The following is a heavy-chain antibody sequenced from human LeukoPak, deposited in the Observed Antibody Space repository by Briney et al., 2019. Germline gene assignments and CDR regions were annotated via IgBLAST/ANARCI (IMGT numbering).Heavy chain of an antibody. CDR3: ARPRSSWKYYFDY. D-gene: IGHD6-13*01. Sequence: SETLSLTCAVYGGSFSGYYWSWIRQPPGKGLEWIGEINHSGSTNYNPSLKSRVTISVDTSKNQFSLKLSSVTAADTAVYYCARPRSSWKYYFDYWGQGTLVTVSS. CDR2: INHSGST. V-gene: IGHV4-34*01. J-gene: IGHJ4*02. CDR1: GGSFSGYY.